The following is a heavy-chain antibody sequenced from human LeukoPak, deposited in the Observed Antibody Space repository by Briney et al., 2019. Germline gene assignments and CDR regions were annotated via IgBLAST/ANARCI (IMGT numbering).Heavy chain of an antibody. CDR1: GFTFSSYS. J-gene: IGHJ4*02. V-gene: IGHV3-30*01. CDR3: ARGSRGYSYG. CDR2: ISYDGSNK. Sequence: GGSLRLSCAASGFTFSSYSIHWVRQAPGKGLEWVAVISYDGSNKDYADSVKGRFTISRDNFKNTLYLQMNSLRPEDTAVYYCARGSRGYSYGWGQGTLVTVSS. D-gene: IGHD5-18*01.